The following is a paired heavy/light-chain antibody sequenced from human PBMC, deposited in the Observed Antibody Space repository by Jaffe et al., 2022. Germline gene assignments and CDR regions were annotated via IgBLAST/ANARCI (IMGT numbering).Heavy chain of an antibody. J-gene: IGHJ2*01. CDR3: ARDEGYCSSTSCQFTGVNWYFDL. CDR1: GYTFTGYY. V-gene: IGHV1-2*06. CDR2: INPNSGGT. D-gene: IGHD2-2*01. Sequence: QVQLVQSGAEVKKPGASVKVSCKASGYTFTGYYMHWVRQAPGQGLEWMGRINPNSGGTNYAQKFQGRVTMTRDTSISTAYMELSRLRSDDTAVYYCARDEGYCSSTSCQFTGVNWYFDLWGRGTLVTVSS.
Light chain of an antibody. CDR1: SSDVGGYNY. CDR2: DVS. CDR3: CSYAGSYV. Sequence: QSALTQPRSVSGSPGQSVTISCTGTSSDVGGYNYVSWYQQHPGKAPKLMIYDVSKRPSGVPDRFSGSKSGNTASLTISGLQAEDEADYYCCSYAGSYVFGTGTKVTVL. V-gene: IGLV2-11*01. J-gene: IGLJ1*01.